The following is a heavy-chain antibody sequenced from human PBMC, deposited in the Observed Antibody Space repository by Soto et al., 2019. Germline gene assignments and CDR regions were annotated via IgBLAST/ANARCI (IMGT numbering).Heavy chain of an antibody. D-gene: IGHD2-21*02. Sequence: QVQLVQSGAEVKKPGASVRVSCKASGYTFTGYYMNWVRQAPGQGLEWLGWVNPNSGGTNYAKRFQDRLTMARDTASSTAYMELSRLRSDDTAVYYCARVVTNAFDIWGQGTMVAVSS. CDR1: GYTFTGYY. V-gene: IGHV1-2*02. CDR3: ARVVTNAFDI. CDR2: VNPNSGGT. J-gene: IGHJ3*02.